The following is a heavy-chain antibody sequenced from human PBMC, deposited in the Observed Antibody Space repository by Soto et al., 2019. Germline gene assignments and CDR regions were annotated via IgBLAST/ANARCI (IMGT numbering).Heavy chain of an antibody. CDR1: GFTFSSYA. CDR3: AKVEVATIYYVRDMYV. D-gene: IGHD5-12*01. Sequence: EVQLLESGGGLVQPGGSLRLSCAASGFTFSSYAMSWVRQAPGKGLEWVAAISGGGGSTYYADSVKGRFTISSDNSKNTPYLQMNNLRGEDTAVYYCAKVEVATIYYVRDMYVVCQGTKVTVS. J-gene: IGHJ6*02. CDR2: ISGGGGST. V-gene: IGHV3-23*01.